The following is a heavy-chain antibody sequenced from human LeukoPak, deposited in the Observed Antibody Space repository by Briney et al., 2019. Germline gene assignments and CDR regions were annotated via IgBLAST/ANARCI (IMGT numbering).Heavy chain of an antibody. CDR3: ARRSLAYCTNGVCPFDY. CDR2: INPNSGGT. CDR1: GGTFSSYA. D-gene: IGHD2-8*01. J-gene: IGHJ4*02. Sequence: ASVKVSCTASGGTFSSYAISWVRQAPGQGLEWMGWINPNSGGTNYAQKFQGRVTMTRDTSISTAYMELSRLRSDDTAVYYCARRSLAYCTNGVCPFDYWGQGTLVTVSS. V-gene: IGHV1-2*02.